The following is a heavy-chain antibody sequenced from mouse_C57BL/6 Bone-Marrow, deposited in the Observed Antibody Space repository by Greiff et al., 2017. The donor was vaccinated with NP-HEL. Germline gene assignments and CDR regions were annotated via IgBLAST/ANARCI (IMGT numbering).Heavy chain of an antibody. J-gene: IGHJ1*03. CDR1: GYTFTSYW. D-gene: IGHD2-3*01. CDR2: IDPSDSYT. V-gene: IGHV1-50*01. CDR3: ARDDYWYFDV. Sequence: VQLQQPGAELVKPGASVKLSCKASGYTFTSYWMPWVKQRPGQGLEWIGEIDPSDSYTNYNQKFKGKATLTVDTSSSTAYMQLSSLTYEDSAVYYCARDDYWYFDVWGTGTTVTVSS.